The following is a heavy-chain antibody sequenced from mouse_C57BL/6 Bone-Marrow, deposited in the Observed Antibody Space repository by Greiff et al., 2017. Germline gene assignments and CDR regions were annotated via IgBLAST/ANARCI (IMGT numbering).Heavy chain of an antibody. CDR1: GYTFTSYT. J-gene: IGHJ2*01. CDR2: INPSSGYT. D-gene: IGHD2-4*01. Sequence: QVQLQQSGAELARPDASVKMSCKASGYTFTSYTMHWVKQRPGQGLEWIGYINPSSGYTKYNQKFKDKATLTADTSSSTAYMQLSSLTSEDSAVYYCARSKDYDRRYFDYWGQGTTLTVSS. V-gene: IGHV1-4*01. CDR3: ARSKDYDRRYFDY.